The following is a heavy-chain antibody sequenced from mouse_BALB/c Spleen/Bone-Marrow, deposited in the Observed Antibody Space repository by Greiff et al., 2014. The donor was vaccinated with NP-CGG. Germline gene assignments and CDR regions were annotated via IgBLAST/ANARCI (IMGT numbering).Heavy chain of an antibody. D-gene: IGHD3-1*01. Sequence: QVQLKQSGAELVRPRSSVKISCKASGYAFSTYWMNWVKQRPGQGLEWIGQIYPGDGDTNYNEKFKGKATLTADKSSSTASIQLSSLTSEDSAVYFCARVGFSFDYWGQGTTLTVSS. CDR1: GYAFSTYW. CDR2: IYPGDGDT. J-gene: IGHJ2*01. V-gene: IGHV1-80*01. CDR3: ARVGFSFDY.